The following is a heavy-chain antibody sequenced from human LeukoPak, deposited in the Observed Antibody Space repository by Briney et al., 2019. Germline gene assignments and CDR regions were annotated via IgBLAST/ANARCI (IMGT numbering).Heavy chain of an antibody. CDR2: IYYSGST. D-gene: IGHD2-8*01. Sequence: PSETLSLTCTVSGGSISSYYWSWIRQPPGKGLEWIGYIYYSGSTNYNPSLKSRVTISVDTSKNQFSLKLSSVTAAGTAVYFCAGVLYAVKGVRFDYWGQGILATVSS. J-gene: IGHJ4*02. CDR1: GGSISSYY. V-gene: IGHV4-59*01. CDR3: AGVLYAVKGVRFDY.